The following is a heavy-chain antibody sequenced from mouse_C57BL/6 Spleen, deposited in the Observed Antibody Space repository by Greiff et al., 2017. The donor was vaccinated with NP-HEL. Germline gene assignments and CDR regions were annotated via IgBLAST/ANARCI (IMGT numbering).Heavy chain of an antibody. CDR3: ARLYSTLDY. CDR1: GYTFTSYW. Sequence: QVQLQQPGAELVMPGASVKLSCKASGYTFTSYWMHWVKQRPGQGLEWIGMIHPNSGSTNYNEKFKSKATLTVDKSSSTAYMQLSSLTSEDSAVYYCARLYSTLDYWGQGTTLTVSS. D-gene: IGHD2-5*01. J-gene: IGHJ2*01. V-gene: IGHV1-64*01. CDR2: IHPNSGST.